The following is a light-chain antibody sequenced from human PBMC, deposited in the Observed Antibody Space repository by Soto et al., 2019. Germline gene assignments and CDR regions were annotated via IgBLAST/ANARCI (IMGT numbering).Light chain of an antibody. CDR1: QGISSW. Sequence: DIQMTQSPSSVSASVGDRVTITCRASQGISSWLAWYQHKPGKAPQLLIQTASTLLSGVPSRFSGSGSGTDFLLTINSLQPEDFATYYCQQYYSYPITFGQGTRLEIK. V-gene: IGKV1-12*01. CDR2: TAS. CDR3: QQYYSYPIT. J-gene: IGKJ5*01.